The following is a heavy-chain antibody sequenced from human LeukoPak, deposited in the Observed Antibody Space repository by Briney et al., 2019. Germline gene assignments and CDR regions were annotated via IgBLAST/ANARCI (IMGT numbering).Heavy chain of an antibody. CDR3: ASYCSSTSCYSRGGIDYYMDV. V-gene: IGHV1-69*05. Sequence: GASVKVSCKASGGTFSSYAISLVRQAPGQGLEWVGRIIPIFGTANYAQKFQGRVTITTDESTSTAYMELSSLRSEDTAVYYCASYCSSTSCYSRGGIDYYMDVWGKGTTVTVSS. D-gene: IGHD2-2*01. CDR2: IIPIFGTA. CDR1: GGTFSSYA. J-gene: IGHJ6*03.